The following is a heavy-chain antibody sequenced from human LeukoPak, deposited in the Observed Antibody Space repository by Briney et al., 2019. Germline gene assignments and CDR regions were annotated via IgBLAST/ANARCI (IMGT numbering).Heavy chain of an antibody. CDR3: ARGGIFLGNYVY. CDR1: GVSISSGGYY. D-gene: IGHD3-16*01. J-gene: IGHJ4*02. V-gene: IGHV4-31*03. CDR2: NYYSGST. Sequence: SETLSLTCTVSGVSISSGGYYWRWVRKQPGKGLEWIEYNYYSGSTFYNPSLKSRVAISLDKSKNQFSLNLRSVTAADTAVYYCARGGIFLGNYVYWGQGTLVTVSS.